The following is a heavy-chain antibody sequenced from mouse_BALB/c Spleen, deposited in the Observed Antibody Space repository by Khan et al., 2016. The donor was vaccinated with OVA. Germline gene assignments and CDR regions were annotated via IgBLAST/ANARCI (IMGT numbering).Heavy chain of an antibody. J-gene: IGHJ1*01. Sequence: QIQLVQSGPELKKPGETVKISCKASGYTFTNYGMNWVKQAPGKGLKWMGWINTYTGQPTYADDFKGRFAFSLETSASTAYLQINNLIKDDTTTYFCARSNSYWYFDVWGAGTTVTVSS. D-gene: IGHD4-1*02. CDR1: GYTFTNYG. CDR2: INTYTGQP. V-gene: IGHV9-3-1*01. CDR3: ARSNSYWYFDV.